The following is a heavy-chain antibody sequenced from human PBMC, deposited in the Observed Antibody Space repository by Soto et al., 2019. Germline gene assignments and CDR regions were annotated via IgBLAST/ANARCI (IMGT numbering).Heavy chain of an antibody. D-gene: IGHD3-10*01. J-gene: IGHJ6*02. CDR1: GGSISSGGYY. CDR3: GGGGGDYFYYYGMDV. CDR2: IYYSGST. V-gene: IGHV4-31*03. Sequence: QVQLQESGPGLVKPSQTLSLTCTVSGGSISSGGYYWSWIRQHPGKGLEWIGYIYYSGSTFYNPSLKSRVTVSVDTSKNQFSLKLGSGAAGDTAGDYWGGGGGDYFYYYGMDVWGQGTTVTVSS.